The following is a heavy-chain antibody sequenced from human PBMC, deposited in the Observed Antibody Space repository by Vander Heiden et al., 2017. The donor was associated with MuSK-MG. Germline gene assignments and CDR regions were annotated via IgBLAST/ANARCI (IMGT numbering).Heavy chain of an antibody. J-gene: IGHJ6*03. D-gene: IGHD3-10*01. CDR3: TNSEYYYYSYIDV. CDR1: GCTCTQAG. V-gene: IGHV3-15*01. Sequence: ELQLVQSGGGLVKPGGSRTLSCAASGCTCTQAGMTWVRQAPGKGLEWLGRIKSKTDGGTIDFAAPVKGRFSISRDDSKSMLYLQMNRLKAEDTGVYSCTNSEYYYYSYIDVWGKGATLTVSS. CDR2: IKSKTDGGTI.